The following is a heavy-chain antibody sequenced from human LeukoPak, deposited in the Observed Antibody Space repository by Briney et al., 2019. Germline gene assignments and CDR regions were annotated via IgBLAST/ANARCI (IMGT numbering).Heavy chain of an antibody. D-gene: IGHD3-22*01. CDR1: GYTLTDYY. J-gene: IGHJ4*02. CDR2: INPNSGGT. Sequence: ASVKVSCKASGYTLTDYYMHGVRQAPGQGLEWMGRINPNSGGTNYAQKFQGRVTMTRDTSISTVYMELSRLRSDDTAVYYCARVGYYESSGYYEYWGQGTLVTVSS. V-gene: IGHV1-2*06. CDR3: ARVGYYESSGYYEY.